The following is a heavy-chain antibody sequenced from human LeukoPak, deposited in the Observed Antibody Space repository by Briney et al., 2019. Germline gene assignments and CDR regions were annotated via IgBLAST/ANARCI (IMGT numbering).Heavy chain of an antibody. CDR2: ISGSGGST. D-gene: IGHD3-22*01. CDR3: AKDARAYYYDSSGYYYDFDY. V-gene: IGHV3-23*01. Sequence: PGGSLRLSCAASGFTFSRYAMSWVRQAPGKGLEWVSAISGSGGSTYYADSVKGRFTISRDNSKNTLYLQMNSLRAEDTAVYYCAKDARAYYYDSSGYYYDFDYWGQGTLVTVSS. CDR1: GFTFSRYA. J-gene: IGHJ4*02.